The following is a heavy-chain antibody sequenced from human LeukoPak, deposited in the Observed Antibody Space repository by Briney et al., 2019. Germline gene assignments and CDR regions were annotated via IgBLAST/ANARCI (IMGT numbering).Heavy chain of an antibody. J-gene: IGHJ4*02. CDR3: AKAGIAVPATPEY. Sequence: GGSLRLSCAASGVTFSNSAMTWVRQSPGTGLEWVSAISGDGLDIYYADSVKGRFIISRDNSKNTLYLQMNSLRAEDTAVYYCAKAGIAVPATPEYCGQGTQVTVSS. V-gene: IGHV3-23*01. CDR2: ISGDGLDI. D-gene: IGHD6-19*01. CDR1: GVTFSNSA.